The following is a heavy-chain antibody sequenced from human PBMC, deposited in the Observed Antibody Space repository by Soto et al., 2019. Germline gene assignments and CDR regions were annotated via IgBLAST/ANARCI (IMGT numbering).Heavy chain of an antibody. CDR3: AIYLPKQTGYSSSWIEYYFDY. CDR1: GYTLTELS. D-gene: IGHD6-13*01. J-gene: IGHJ4*02. V-gene: IGHV1-24*01. Sequence: CASVKVSCKVSGYTLTELSMHWVRQAPGEGLEWMGGFDPEDGETIYAQKFQGRVTMTEDTSTDTAYMELSSLRSEDTAVYYCAIYLPKQTGYSSSWIEYYFDYWGQGTLVTVSS. CDR2: FDPEDGET.